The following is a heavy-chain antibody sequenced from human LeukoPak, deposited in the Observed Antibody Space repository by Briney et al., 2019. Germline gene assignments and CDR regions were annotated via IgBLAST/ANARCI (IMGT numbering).Heavy chain of an antibody. D-gene: IGHD2-8*01. CDR3: VRDSRYCTSNSCSD. V-gene: IGHV3-30*12. CDR2: ISYDGSNK. CDR1: GFTFSSYG. Sequence: GGSLRLSCAASGFTFSSYGMHWVRQAPGKGLEWVAVISYDGSNKYYADSVKGRFTVSRDSSKNTLYLQMSSLRAGDTAVYYCVRDSRYCTSNSCSDWGQGTLVTVSS. J-gene: IGHJ4*02.